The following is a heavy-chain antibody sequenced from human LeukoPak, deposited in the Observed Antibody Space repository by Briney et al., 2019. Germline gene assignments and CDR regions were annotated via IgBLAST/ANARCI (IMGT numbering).Heavy chain of an antibody. J-gene: IGHJ6*03. CDR2: IDSDGSST. CDR3: ARDGPSGSYYYYYMDV. CDR1: GFTFSSYW. Sequence: GGSLRLSCAASGFTFSSYWMHWVRQAPGKGLVWVSRIDSDGSSTSYADSVKGRFTISRDNAKNTLYLQMNSLRAEDTAVYYCARDGPSGSYYYYYMDVWGKGTTVTVSS. D-gene: IGHD1-26*01. V-gene: IGHV3-74*01.